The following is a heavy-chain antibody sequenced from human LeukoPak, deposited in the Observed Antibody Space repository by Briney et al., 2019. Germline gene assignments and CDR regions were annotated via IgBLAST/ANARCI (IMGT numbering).Heavy chain of an antibody. Sequence: GGALRLSCAASGFSFSSYEMNWVRQAPGKGLEWVSFISSSGRTIYYADSVKGRSTISRDNAKNSLYLQVNGLRVEDTAVYYCARGRDSLAGYYNRNWFDPWGQGTLVTVSS. V-gene: IGHV3-48*03. CDR1: GFSFSSYE. D-gene: IGHD3-9*01. J-gene: IGHJ5*02. CDR3: ARGRDSLAGYYNRNWFDP. CDR2: ISSSGRTI.